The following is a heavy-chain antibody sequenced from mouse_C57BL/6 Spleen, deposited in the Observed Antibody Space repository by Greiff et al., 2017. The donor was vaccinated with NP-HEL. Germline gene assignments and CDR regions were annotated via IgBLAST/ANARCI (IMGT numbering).Heavy chain of an antibody. V-gene: IGHV1-54*01. D-gene: IGHD1-1*01. CDR1: GYAFTNYL. CDR3: ARWGSSFDY. CDR2: INPGSGGP. Sequence: VQLQQSGAELVRPGTSVKVSCKASGYAFTNYLIEWVKQRPGQGLEWIGVINPGSGGPNYNEKFKGKATLTADKSSSTAYMQLSSLTSEDSAVYFCARWGSSFDYWGQGTTLTVSS. J-gene: IGHJ2*01.